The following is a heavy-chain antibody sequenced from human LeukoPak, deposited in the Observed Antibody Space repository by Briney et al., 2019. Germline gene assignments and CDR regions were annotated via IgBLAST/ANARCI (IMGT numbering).Heavy chain of an antibody. J-gene: IGHJ3*02. CDR2: INPNSGGT. CDR1: GCTFTGYY. D-gene: IGHD4-17*01. CDR3: ALSTVATEAFDI. Sequence: EASVKVSCKASGCTFTGYYMYWVRQAPGQGLEWMGWINPNSGGTNYAQKFQGRVTMTRDTSISTAYMELSRLRSDDTAVYYCALSTVATEAFDIWGQGTMVTVSS. V-gene: IGHV1-2*02.